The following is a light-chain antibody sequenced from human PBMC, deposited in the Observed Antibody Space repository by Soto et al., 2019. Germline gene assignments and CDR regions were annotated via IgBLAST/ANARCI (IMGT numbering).Light chain of an antibody. V-gene: IGKV3-20*01. CDR2: GAS. Sequence: EIVLTQSPGTLSLSPGERAALSCRASQSISSGFLAWYQHKPGQAPRLLIHGASSRATGIPDRFSGSGSGTDFTLTISRLDPEDFAVYYCQLYGSSLVTFGQGTK. CDR3: QLYGSSLVT. J-gene: IGKJ2*01. CDR1: QSISSGF.